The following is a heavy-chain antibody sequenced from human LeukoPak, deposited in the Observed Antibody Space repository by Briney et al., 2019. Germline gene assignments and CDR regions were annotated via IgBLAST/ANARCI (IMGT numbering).Heavy chain of an antibody. Sequence: GRSLRLSCAASGFTFSSYGMHWVRQAPGKGLEWVAVISYDGSNKYYADSVKGRFTISRDNSKNTLYLQMGSLGPEDMAVYYCARESIEVVGPHAVNDIWGQGTTVTVSS. CDR3: ARESIEVVGPHAVNDI. CDR2: ISYDGSNK. V-gene: IGHV3-30*03. J-gene: IGHJ3*02. D-gene: IGHD6-19*01. CDR1: GFTFSSYG.